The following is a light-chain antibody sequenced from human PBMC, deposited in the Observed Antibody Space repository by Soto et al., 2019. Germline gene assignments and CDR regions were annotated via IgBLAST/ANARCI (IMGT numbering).Light chain of an antibody. CDR2: DVS. Sequence: SALPQPASVSGSPGQSITISCTGTSSDVGGYNYVSWYQQHPGKAPKLMIYDVSNRPSGVSNRLSGSKSGNTASLTISGLQAEDEADYYCSSYTSSSTLFVFGTGTKVTVL. V-gene: IGLV2-14*01. CDR1: SSDVGGYNY. CDR3: SSYTSSSTLFV. J-gene: IGLJ1*01.